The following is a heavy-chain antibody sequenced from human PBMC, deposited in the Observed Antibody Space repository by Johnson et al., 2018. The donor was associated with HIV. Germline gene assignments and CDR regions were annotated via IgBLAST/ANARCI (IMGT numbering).Heavy chain of an antibody. J-gene: IGHJ3*02. CDR3: AKDQELMRGSGSYYKTPDAFDI. V-gene: IGHV3-53*01. Sequence: VQLVESGGGLIQPGGSLRLSCAASGFTVSSNYMSWVRQAPGKGLEWVSVIYSGGSTYYADSVQGRFTISRDNPKNTPYMQMNSLRAEDTAVYYCAKDQELMRGSGSYYKTPDAFDIWGQGTMVTVSS. CDR1: GFTVSSNY. D-gene: IGHD3-10*01. CDR2: IYSGGST.